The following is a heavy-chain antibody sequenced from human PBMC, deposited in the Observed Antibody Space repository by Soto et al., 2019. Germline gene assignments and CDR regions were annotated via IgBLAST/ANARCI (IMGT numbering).Heavy chain of an antibody. CDR3: AKARADYYDSSGYPVDY. J-gene: IGHJ4*02. CDR1: GFTFSSYA. CDR2: ISGSGGST. Sequence: EVQLLESGGGLVQPGGSLRLSCAASGFTFSSYAMSWVCQAPGKGLEWVSAISGSGGSTYYADSVKGRFTISRDNSKNTLYLQMNSLRAEDTAVHYCAKARADYYDSSGYPVDYWGQGTLVTVSS. V-gene: IGHV3-23*01. D-gene: IGHD3-22*01.